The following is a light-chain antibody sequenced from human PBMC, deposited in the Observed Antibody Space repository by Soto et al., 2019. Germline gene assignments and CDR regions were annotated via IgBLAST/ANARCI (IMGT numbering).Light chain of an antibody. V-gene: IGLV2-14*01. CDR1: SSDVGRYNY. Sequence: QSVLTQPASVSGSPGQSITISCTGSSSDVGRYNYVSWYQQHPGTAPKLTIYEVSNRPSGVSNRFSGSKSDNTASLTISGLQAEDEAYYYCSSYTTSTHVFGTGTKVTVL. J-gene: IGLJ1*01. CDR2: EVS. CDR3: SSYTTSTHV.